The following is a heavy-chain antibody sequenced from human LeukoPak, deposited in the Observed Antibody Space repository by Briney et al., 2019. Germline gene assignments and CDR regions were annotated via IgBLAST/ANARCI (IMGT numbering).Heavy chain of an antibody. D-gene: IGHD2-21*01. Sequence: GGSLRLSCAASGFTFSSYSMNWVRQAPGKGLEWVSSISSSSSYIYYADSVKGRFTISRDNAKNSLYLQMNSLRAEDTAVYYCARDLLGLGIPNYWGQGTLVTVSS. V-gene: IGHV3-21*01. J-gene: IGHJ4*02. CDR1: GFTFSSYS. CDR3: ARDLLGLGIPNY. CDR2: ISSSSSYI.